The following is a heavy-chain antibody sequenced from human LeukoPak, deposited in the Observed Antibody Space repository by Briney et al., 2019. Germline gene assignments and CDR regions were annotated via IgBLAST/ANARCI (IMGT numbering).Heavy chain of an antibody. Sequence: ASVKVSCKASGYTFTGYYIHWVRQAPGQGLEWMGWINPNSGGTNYAQKFQGRVTVTRDTSNSTAFMELSRLRSDDTAVYYCARAVFGYGDWGQGTLVTVSS. CDR3: ARAVFGYGD. V-gene: IGHV1-2*02. CDR1: GYTFTGYY. D-gene: IGHD5-18*01. CDR2: INPNSGGT. J-gene: IGHJ4*02.